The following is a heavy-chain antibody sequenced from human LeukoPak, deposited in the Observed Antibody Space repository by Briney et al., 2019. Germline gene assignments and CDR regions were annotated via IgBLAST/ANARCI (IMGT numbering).Heavy chain of an antibody. V-gene: IGHV3-11*01. D-gene: IGHD3-22*01. CDR2: ISSSGSTI. Sequence: GGSLRLSCAASGFSLSDYYMSWIRQAPGKGLEWLSYISSSGSTIYYADSVKGRSTISKDNAKNSLYLQMNSLRAEDTAVYYCSRLRADSSGSYYFDYWGQGTLVTVSS. CDR3: SRLRADSSGSYYFDY. J-gene: IGHJ4*02. CDR1: GFSLSDYY.